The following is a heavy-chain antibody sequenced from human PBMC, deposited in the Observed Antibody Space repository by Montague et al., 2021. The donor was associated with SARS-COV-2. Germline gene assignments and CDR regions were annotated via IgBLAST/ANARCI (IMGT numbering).Heavy chain of an antibody. D-gene: IGHD3-22*01. V-gene: IGHV4-39*07. J-gene: IGHJ4*02. Sequence: SETLSLTCSVSGGSISSSSHYWAWIRQPPGRRLEWIGTIYYSGTTLYHPSLKSRVTTSVDTSKNQFSLKLSSVTAADTAVYYCARATLGITMIVVVMTAIDYYFDYWGQGNLVTVSS. CDR1: GGSISSSSHY. CDR2: IYYSGTT. CDR3: ARATLGITMIVVVMTAIDYYFDY.